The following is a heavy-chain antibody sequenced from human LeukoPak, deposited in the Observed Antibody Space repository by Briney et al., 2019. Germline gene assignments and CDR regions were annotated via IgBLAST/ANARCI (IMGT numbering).Heavy chain of an antibody. Sequence: GGSLRLSCAASGVTVSSQYMNWVRRAPGKGLEWVSVIYGVDGTSYADSVKGRFTISRDNSKNTAYLQMNSLRVEDTALYYCASDLIYWGQGTLVTVSS. CDR2: IYGVDGT. CDR1: GVTVSSQY. V-gene: IGHV3-53*01. J-gene: IGHJ4*02. CDR3: ASDLIY.